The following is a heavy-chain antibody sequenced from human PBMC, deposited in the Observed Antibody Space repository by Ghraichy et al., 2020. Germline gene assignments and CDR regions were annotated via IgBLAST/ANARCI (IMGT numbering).Heavy chain of an antibody. V-gene: IGHV3-15*01. D-gene: IGHD3-9*01. J-gene: IGHJ4*02. CDR3: GRLGAFDY. CDR2: IKSKADGGTT. CDR1: GFTFNNAW. Sequence: GGSLRLSCTASGFTFNNAWVTWVRQAPGKGLEWIGRIKSKADGGTTDYGAPVKGRFTISRDDSKNTVYLQMNSLRTEDTAVYYCGRLGAFDYWGRGTLVTVSS.